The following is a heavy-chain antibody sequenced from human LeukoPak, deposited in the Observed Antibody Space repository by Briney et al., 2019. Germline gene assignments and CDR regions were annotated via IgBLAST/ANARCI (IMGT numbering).Heavy chain of an antibody. Sequence: SETLSLTCTVSGGSISSGDYYWSWIRQPPGKGLEWIGYIYYSGSTYYNPSLKSRVTISVDTSKNQFSLKLSSVTAADTAVYYCARLGYSYGTGLVYWGQGTLVTVSS. CDR1: GGSISSGDYY. D-gene: IGHD5-18*01. CDR2: IYYSGST. V-gene: IGHV4-30-4*01. J-gene: IGHJ4*02. CDR3: ARLGYSYGTGLVY.